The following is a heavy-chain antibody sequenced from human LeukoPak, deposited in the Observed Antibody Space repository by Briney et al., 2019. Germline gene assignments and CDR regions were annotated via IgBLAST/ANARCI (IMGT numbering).Heavy chain of an antibody. J-gene: IGHJ6*02. Sequence: ASVKVSCKASGYTFTSYGISWVRQAPGQGLEWMGWISAYNGNTNYAQKLQGRVTMTTGTSTSTAYVELRSLRSDDTAVYYCAREVRDYDILTGYYHYYYYGMDVWGQGTTVTVSS. V-gene: IGHV1-18*01. CDR2: ISAYNGNT. D-gene: IGHD3-9*01. CDR3: AREVRDYDILTGYYHYYYYGMDV. CDR1: GYTFTSYG.